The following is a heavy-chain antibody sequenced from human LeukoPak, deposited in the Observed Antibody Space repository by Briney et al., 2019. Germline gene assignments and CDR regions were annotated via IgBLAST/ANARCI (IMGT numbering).Heavy chain of an antibody. J-gene: IGHJ4*02. D-gene: IGHD2-21*02. V-gene: IGHV3-23*01. CDR3: AKGGGDSWHGFDY. CDR2: ISGSGGST. CDR1: GFTFSSYD. Sequence: GGSLRLSCAASGFTFSSYDMSWVHQAPGKGLEWVSAISGSGGSTYYADPVKGRLTISRDNSKNTLYLQMNSLRAEDTALYYCAKGGGDSWHGFDYWGQGTLVTVSS.